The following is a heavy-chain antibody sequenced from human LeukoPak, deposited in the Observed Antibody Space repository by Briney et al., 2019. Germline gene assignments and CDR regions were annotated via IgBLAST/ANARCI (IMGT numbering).Heavy chain of an antibody. V-gene: IGHV3-53*01. J-gene: IGHJ4*02. D-gene: IGHD2-15*01. CDR1: GFTISSNY. Sequence: GGSLRLSCAASGFTISSNYMSWVRQAPGKGLEWVSLIYSDGSTYYADSVRGRFTISRDNSKNTLHLQMNSLRVEDTALYYCASPGSYWSGYFDYWGQGTLVTVSS. CDR2: IYSDGST. CDR3: ASPGSYWSGYFDY.